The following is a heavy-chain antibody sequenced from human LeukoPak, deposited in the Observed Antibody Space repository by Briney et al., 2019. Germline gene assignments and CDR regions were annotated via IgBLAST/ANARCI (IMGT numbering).Heavy chain of an antibody. CDR1: GGSISSYY. Sequence: SETLSLTCTVSGGSISSYYWSWIRQPPGKGLEWIGYIYYSGSTNYNPSLKSRVTISVDTSKNQFSLKLSPVTAADTAVYYCARGREDLYYYDSSGYSPFQHWGQGTLVTVSS. D-gene: IGHD3-22*01. CDR2: IYYSGST. J-gene: IGHJ1*01. V-gene: IGHV4-59*12. CDR3: ARGREDLYYYDSSGYSPFQH.